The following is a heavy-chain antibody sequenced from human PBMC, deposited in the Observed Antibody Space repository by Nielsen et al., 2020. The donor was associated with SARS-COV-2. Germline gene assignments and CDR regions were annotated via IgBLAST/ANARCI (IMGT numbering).Heavy chain of an antibody. D-gene: IGHD3-22*01. J-gene: IGHJ4*02. CDR2: INPTNGGT. Sequence: ASAKVSCKASGYTFTNNYMHWVRQAPGQGLEWMGLINPTNGGTTYAQKFQGRFTMTRNTSTSTVYMELSSLRSDDTAVYYCARDSSGTYRRVDYWGQGTLVTVSS. CDR3: ARDSSGTYRRVDY. CDR1: GYTFTNNY. V-gene: IGHV1-46*01.